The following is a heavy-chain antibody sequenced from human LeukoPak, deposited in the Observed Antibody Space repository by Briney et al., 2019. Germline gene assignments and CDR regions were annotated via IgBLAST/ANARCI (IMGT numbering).Heavy chain of an antibody. D-gene: IGHD5-12*01. CDR1: GFTVSSKY. CDR3: ARDPQVRGGYDLRSVSPDY. J-gene: IGHJ4*02. CDR2: MYSGGNT. Sequence: GGSLRLSCAASGFTVSSKYMSWVRQAPGKGLECVSIMYSGGNTYYADSVKGRFTISRDNSKNTLYLQMNSLRAEDTAVYYCARDPQVRGGYDLRSVSPDYWGQGTLVTVSS. V-gene: IGHV3-53*01.